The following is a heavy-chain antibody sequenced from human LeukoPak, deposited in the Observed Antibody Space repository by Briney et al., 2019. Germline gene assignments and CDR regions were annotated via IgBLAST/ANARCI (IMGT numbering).Heavy chain of an antibody. V-gene: IGHV4-34*01. CDR3: AREIPYYYDNHYVDY. J-gene: IGHJ4*02. CDR1: GGSFSGYY. CDR2: INHSGST. D-gene: IGHD3-22*01. Sequence: SETLSLTCAVYGGSFSGYYWSWIRQPPGKGLEWIGEINHSGSTNYNPSLKSRVTISVDTSKNQFSLKLSSVTAADTAVYYCAREIPYYYDNHYVDYWGQGTLVTVSS.